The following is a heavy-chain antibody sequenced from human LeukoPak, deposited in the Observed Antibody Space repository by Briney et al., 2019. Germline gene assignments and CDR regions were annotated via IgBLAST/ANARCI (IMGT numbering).Heavy chain of an antibody. J-gene: IGHJ4*02. Sequence: SETLSLTCAVYGGSFSGYYWSWIRQPPGKGLEWIGEINHSGSTNYNPSLKSRVTISVDTSKNQFSLKLSSVTAADTAMYYCAKTHSHFPPYFDYWGQGTLVIVSS. CDR3: AKTHSHFPPYFDY. D-gene: IGHD4-11*01. V-gene: IGHV4-34*01. CDR2: INHSGST. CDR1: GGSFSGYY.